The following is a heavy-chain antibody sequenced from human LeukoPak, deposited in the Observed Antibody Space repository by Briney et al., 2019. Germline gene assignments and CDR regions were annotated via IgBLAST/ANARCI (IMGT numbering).Heavy chain of an antibody. Sequence: GGSLRLSCAASGFTFSSYWMSWVRQAPGEGLEWVANIKQDGSEKYYVDSVKGRFTISRDNAKNSLYLQMNSLRAEDTAVYYCARRRSGYSSGSFDYWGQGTLVTVSS. CDR1: GFTFSSYW. J-gene: IGHJ4*02. D-gene: IGHD6-19*01. CDR2: IKQDGSEK. V-gene: IGHV3-7*01. CDR3: ARRRSGYSSGSFDY.